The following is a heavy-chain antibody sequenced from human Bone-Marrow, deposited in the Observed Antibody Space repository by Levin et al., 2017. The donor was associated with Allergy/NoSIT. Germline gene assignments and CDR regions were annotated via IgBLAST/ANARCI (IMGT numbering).Heavy chain of an antibody. Sequence: SETLSLTCTVSGGSISSYYWSWIRQPPGKGLEWIGYIYYSGSTNYNPSLKSRVTISVDTSKNQFSLKLSSVTAADTAVYYCARDSGESSSSSKRQNWFDPWGQGTLVTVSS. CDR3: ARDSGESSSSSKRQNWFDP. CDR1: GGSISSYY. D-gene: IGHD6-6*01. CDR2: IYYSGST. J-gene: IGHJ5*02. V-gene: IGHV4-59*01.